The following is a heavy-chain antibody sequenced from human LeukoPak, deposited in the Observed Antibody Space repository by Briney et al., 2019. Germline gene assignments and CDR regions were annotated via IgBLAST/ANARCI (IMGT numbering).Heavy chain of an antibody. CDR3: ARVDYYDSSGSIDY. J-gene: IGHJ4*02. V-gene: IGHV3-30*02. CDR1: GFTFSSYG. D-gene: IGHD3-22*01. Sequence: GGFLRLSCAASGFTFSSYGMHWVRQAPGKGLEWVAFIRYDGSNKYYADSVKGRFTISRDNSKNTLYLQMNSLRAEDTAVYYCARVDYYDSSGSIDYWGQGTLVTVSS. CDR2: IRYDGSNK.